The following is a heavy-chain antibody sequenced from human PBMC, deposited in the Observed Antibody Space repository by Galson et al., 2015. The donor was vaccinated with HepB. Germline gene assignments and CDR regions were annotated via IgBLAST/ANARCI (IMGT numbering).Heavy chain of an antibody. Sequence: SLRLSCAASGFAFSSYWMHWVRQVPGKGLVWVSRVKSDGSSTTYADSVKGRFTSSRDNAKNTLYLQVNSLRADDTAVYHCARIQRFGEQPDYYFAMDVWGQGTTVTVSS. D-gene: IGHD3-10*01. J-gene: IGHJ6*02. V-gene: IGHV3-74*01. CDR2: VKSDGSST. CDR1: GFAFSSYW. CDR3: ARIQRFGEQPDYYFAMDV.